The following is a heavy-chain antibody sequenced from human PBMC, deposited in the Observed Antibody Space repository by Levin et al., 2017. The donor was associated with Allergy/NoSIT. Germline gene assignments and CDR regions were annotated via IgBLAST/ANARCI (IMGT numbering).Heavy chain of an antibody. J-gene: IGHJ4*02. CDR2: IRSKSYGGTT. CDR1: GFSFGGYT. D-gene: IGHD6-19*01. Sequence: GGSLRLSCTASGFSFGGYTMSWVRQAPGKGLEGVGFIRSKSYGGTTEYAASVKGRFTISRDDSKSIAYLEMNSLKSEDTSVYYCTRDHGSGSGWFIDNWGQGTLVTVSS. CDR3: TRDHGSGSGWFIDN. V-gene: IGHV3-49*04.